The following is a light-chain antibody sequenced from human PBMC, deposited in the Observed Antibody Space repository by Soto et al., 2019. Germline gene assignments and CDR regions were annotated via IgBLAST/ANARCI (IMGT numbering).Light chain of an antibody. CDR2: GGS. V-gene: IGKV3D-15*01. CDR3: QHRRNLPLT. J-gene: IGKJ4*02. Sequence: EIELTQSPCTLSVSPGDRVTLSCRASQSISIWLAWYQHKPGQAPRLLIHGGSTRATGIPARISGSGSGTEFTLTISSLQSEDFAVYYCQHRRNLPLTFGGGTKVDIK. CDR1: QSISIW.